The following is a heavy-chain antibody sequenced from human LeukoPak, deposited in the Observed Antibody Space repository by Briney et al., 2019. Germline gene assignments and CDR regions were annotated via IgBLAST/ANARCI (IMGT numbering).Heavy chain of an antibody. Sequence: LGESLKISCKGSRYIFTNYWIGWVRQMPGKGLEWMGIIYPGDSDTRYSPSFQGQVTISADKSISTAYLQWSSLKASDTAMYYCARRPPPDYGSGSVNYYFDYWGQGTLVTVSS. V-gene: IGHV5-51*01. D-gene: IGHD3-10*01. CDR1: RYIFTNYW. CDR3: ARRPPPDYGSGSVNYYFDY. CDR2: IYPGDSDT. J-gene: IGHJ4*02.